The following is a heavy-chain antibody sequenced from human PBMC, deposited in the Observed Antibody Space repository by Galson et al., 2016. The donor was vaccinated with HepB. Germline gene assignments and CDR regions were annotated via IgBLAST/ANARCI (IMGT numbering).Heavy chain of an antibody. CDR2: LTWNGGII. V-gene: IGHV3-9*01. D-gene: IGHD6-19*01. Sequence: SLRLSCAASGFIFGDYAMSWVRQSPGKGLEWVSGLTWNGGIIGYADSVKGRFTIPRDNARNFLFLQMNNLRSEDTALCYCAKGIGSGWSDYWGPGTLVSVSS. J-gene: IGHJ4*02. CDR1: GFIFGDYA. CDR3: AKGIGSGWSDY.